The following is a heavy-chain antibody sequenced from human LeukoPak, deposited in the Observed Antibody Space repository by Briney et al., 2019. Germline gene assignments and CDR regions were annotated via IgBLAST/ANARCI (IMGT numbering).Heavy chain of an antibody. Sequence: GGSLRLSCAASEFTFSSYWMSWVRQAPGKGLEWVAVISYDGSNKYCADSVKGRFTISRDNFKNTLSLQMNGLRVEDTALYYCVNSGFDPWGQGTLVTVSS. CDR3: VNSGFDP. V-gene: IGHV3-30*18. J-gene: IGHJ5*02. CDR1: EFTFSSYW. CDR2: ISYDGSNK. D-gene: IGHD3-10*01.